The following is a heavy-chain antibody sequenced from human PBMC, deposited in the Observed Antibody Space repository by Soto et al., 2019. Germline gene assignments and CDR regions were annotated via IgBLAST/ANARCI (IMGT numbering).Heavy chain of an antibody. CDR3: AKSRPTEEGFYYGMDV. Sequence: QVQLVEFGGGVVQPGRSLRLSCAASGFTFSGYGMHWVRQAPGKGLEWVALISYDGSKEYYADSVKGRFTISRDNSKNTLYLQMNSLRAEDMAVYYCAKSRPTEEGFYYGMDVWGQGTTVTVSS. J-gene: IGHJ6*02. CDR1: GFTFSGYG. CDR2: ISYDGSKE. V-gene: IGHV3-30*18.